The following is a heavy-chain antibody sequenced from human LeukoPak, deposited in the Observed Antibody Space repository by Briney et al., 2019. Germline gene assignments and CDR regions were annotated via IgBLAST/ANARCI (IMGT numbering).Heavy chain of an antibody. CDR1: SDSIIDYY. D-gene: IGHD3-10*01. J-gene: IGHJ4*02. CDR3: ARMVRDVNYFDS. CDR2: IHLRETITT. V-gene: IGHV4-4*07. Sequence: NPSETLSLTCTVSSDSIIDYYWNWVRQPVGQGPEWIGRIHLRETITTDYNPSLASRVTMSIDTSRNQFSLSLTSVTAADTAIYYCARMVRDVNYFDSWGLGILVTVSS.